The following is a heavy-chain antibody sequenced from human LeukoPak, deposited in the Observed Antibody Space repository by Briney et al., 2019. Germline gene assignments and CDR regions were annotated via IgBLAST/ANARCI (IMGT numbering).Heavy chain of an antibody. Sequence: GGSLRLSCAASGFTVSSNYMSWVRQAPGKGLEWVSAVSNRGGSTYYADSVKGRFTISRDNSKNTLYLQMDSLRAEDTAVYYCARNLLGWELHYFDYWGQGTLVTVSS. J-gene: IGHJ4*02. V-gene: IGHV3-66*01. CDR2: VSNRGGST. CDR3: ARNLLGWELHYFDY. D-gene: IGHD1-26*01. CDR1: GFTVSSNY.